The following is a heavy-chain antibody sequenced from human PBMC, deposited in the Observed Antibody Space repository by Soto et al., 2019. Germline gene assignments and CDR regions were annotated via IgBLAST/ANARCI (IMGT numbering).Heavy chain of an antibody. Sequence: PXGSLRLSCSASGFTLRNYGMHWVRQAPGKGLEWVAVISFDGSNKYYEDSVKGRFTISRDNSKNTLYLQMNSLRAEDTAVYYCAKGGWYGEDSWGQGSLVTVSS. V-gene: IGHV3-30*18. D-gene: IGHD6-19*01. J-gene: IGHJ4*02. CDR2: ISFDGSNK. CDR1: GFTLRNYG. CDR3: AKGGWYGEDS.